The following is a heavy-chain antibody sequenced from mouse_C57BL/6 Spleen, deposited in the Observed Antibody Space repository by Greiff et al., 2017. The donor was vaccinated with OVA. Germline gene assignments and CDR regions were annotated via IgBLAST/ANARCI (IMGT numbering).Heavy chain of an antibody. D-gene: IGHD2-1*01. Sequence: VKLQASGGGLVKPGGSLKLSCAASGFTFSDDWMDWVRQSPEKGLEWVADIRNKTNHHATYYAESIKGRFTISRDDSKSSVDLQMNSVRAEDSGIYYCTPRYYGNPYWYFDVWGTGTTVTVSS. V-gene: IGHV6-6*01. CDR2: IRNKTNHHAT. CDR3: TPRYYGNPYWYFDV. J-gene: IGHJ1*03. CDR1: GFTFSDDW.